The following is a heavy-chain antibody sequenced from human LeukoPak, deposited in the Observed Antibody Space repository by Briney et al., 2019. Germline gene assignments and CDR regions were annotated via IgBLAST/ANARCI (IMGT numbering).Heavy chain of an antibody. CDR2: ISISSSYI. Sequence: SGGSLRLSCAASGFTFSSYAMSWVRQAPGKGLEWVSSISISSSYIYYADSVKGRFTMSRDNAKNSLYLQVNSLRAEDTAVYFCARGSRLGVVEGDAFDIWGQGTMVTVSS. J-gene: IGHJ3*02. CDR1: GFTFSSYA. D-gene: IGHD3-3*01. V-gene: IGHV3-21*01. CDR3: ARGSRLGVVEGDAFDI.